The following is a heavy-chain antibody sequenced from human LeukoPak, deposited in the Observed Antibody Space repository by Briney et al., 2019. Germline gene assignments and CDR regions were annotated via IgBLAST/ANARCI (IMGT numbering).Heavy chain of an antibody. CDR1: GGSISSYY. CDR2: IYTSGST. J-gene: IGHJ5*02. D-gene: IGHD5-12*01. CDR3: ARVLDSGYDLEGGNNWFDP. V-gene: IGHV4-4*07. Sequence: SETLSLTCTVSGGSISSYYWSRIRQPAGKGLEWIGRIYTSGSTNYNPSLKSRVTMSVDTSKNQFSLKLSSVTAADTAVYYCARVLDSGYDLEGGNNWFDPWGQGTLVTVSS.